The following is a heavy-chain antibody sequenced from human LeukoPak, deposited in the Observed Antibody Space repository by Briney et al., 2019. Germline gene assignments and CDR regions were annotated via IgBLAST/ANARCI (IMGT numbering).Heavy chain of an antibody. CDR3: ARVKYYYDSSGYLALYGMDV. CDR2: IYYSGST. Sequence: SETLSLTRTVSGGSISSYYWSWIRQPPGKGLEWIGYIYYSGSTNYNPSLKSRVTISVDTSKNQFSLKLSSVTAADTAVYYCARVKYYYDSSGYLALYGMDVWGQGTTVTVSS. CDR1: GGSISSYY. D-gene: IGHD3-22*01. J-gene: IGHJ6*02. V-gene: IGHV4-59*01.